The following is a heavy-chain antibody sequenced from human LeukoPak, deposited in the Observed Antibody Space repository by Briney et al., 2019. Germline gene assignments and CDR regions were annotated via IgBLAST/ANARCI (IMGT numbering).Heavy chain of an antibody. CDR1: GFTFSSYA. CDR3: ARAVAGTFDY. V-gene: IGHV3-30*04. CDR2: ISYDGSNK. J-gene: IGHJ4*02. Sequence: PGRSLRLSCAASGFTFSSYAMHRVRQAPGKGLEWVAVISYDGSNKYYADSVKGRFTISRDNSKNTLYLQMNSLRAEDTAVYYCARAVAGTFDYWGQGTLVTVSS. D-gene: IGHD6-19*01.